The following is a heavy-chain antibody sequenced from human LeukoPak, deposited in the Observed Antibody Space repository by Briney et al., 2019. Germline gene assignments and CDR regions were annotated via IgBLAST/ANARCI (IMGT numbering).Heavy chain of an antibody. CDR1: GYTFTGYY. D-gene: IGHD4-17*01. CDR2: INPNSGGT. CDR3: ARAPYGDYVLLDY. J-gene: IGHJ4*02. V-gene: IGHV1-2*02. Sequence: GASVKVSCKASGYTFTGYYMHWVRQAPGQGLEWMGWINPNSGGTNYAQKFQGRVTMTRDTSISTTYMELSRLRSDDTAVYYCARAPYGDYVLLDYWGQGTLVTVS.